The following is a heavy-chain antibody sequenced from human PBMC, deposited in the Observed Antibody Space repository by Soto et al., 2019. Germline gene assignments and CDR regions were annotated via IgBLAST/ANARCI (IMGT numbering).Heavy chain of an antibody. CDR2: ISDDGART. D-gene: IGHD6-13*01. V-gene: IGHV3-74*01. CDR3: TRGPRPSSAGTGAF. CDR1: GFVFEMYW. J-gene: IGHJ4*02. Sequence: QTGGSLRLSCAASGFVFEMYWMHWVRQTPGKGPEWVSRISDDGARTDYADSVNGRFTISRDNAKNSLYLQMNSLRAEDTAVYYCTRGPRPSSAGTGAFWGLGALVTVSS.